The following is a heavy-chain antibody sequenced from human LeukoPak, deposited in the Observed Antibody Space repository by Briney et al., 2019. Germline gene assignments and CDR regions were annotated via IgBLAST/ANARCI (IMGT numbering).Heavy chain of an antibody. CDR1: GFTFSSYG. J-gene: IGHJ4*02. CDR2: ISYDGSNK. Sequence: PGGSLSLSCAASGFTFSSYGMHWVRQAPGKGLEWVAVISYDGSNKYYADSVKGRFTISRDNSKNTLYLQMNSLRAEDTAVYYCAKSDGAYYDILTGYRIDYWGQGTLVTVSS. D-gene: IGHD3-9*01. V-gene: IGHV3-30*18. CDR3: AKSDGAYYDILTGYRIDY.